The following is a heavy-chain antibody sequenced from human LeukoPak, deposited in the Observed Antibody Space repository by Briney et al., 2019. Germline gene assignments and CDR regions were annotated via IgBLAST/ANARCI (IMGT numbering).Heavy chain of an antibody. CDR2: IYYSGST. V-gene: IGHV4-59*01. CDR1: GGSISSYY. Sequence: SETLSLTCTVSGGSISSYYWSWIRQPPGKGLEWIGYIYYSGSTNYNPSLKSRVTISVDTSKNQFSLKLSSVTAAGTAVYYCARQGIAARRIFDYWGQGTLVTVSS. D-gene: IGHD6-6*01. J-gene: IGHJ4*02. CDR3: ARQGIAARRIFDY.